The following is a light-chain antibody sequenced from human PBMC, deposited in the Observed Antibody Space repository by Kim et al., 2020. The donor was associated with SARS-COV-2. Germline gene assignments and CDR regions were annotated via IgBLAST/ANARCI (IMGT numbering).Light chain of an antibody. J-gene: IGKJ2*01. CDR3: QQYNNWPYT. CDR2: GAS. Sequence: EKVMTQSPATLSVSPGERATLSCRASQSVSTNLAWYQQKPGQAPRLLIYGASTRATSIPARFSGSGSGTEFTLTISSLQSEDFAVYYCQQYNNWPYTFGQGTKLEI. CDR1: QSVSTN. V-gene: IGKV3-15*01.